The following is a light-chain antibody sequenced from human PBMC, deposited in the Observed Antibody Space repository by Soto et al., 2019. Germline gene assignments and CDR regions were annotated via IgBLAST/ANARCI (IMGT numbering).Light chain of an antibody. CDR2: KAS. V-gene: IGKV1-5*03. J-gene: IGKJ4*02. Sequence: DIQMTQSPSTLSASVGDRVTITCRASQSINNLLAWYQQKPRKAPKLLIYKASSLESGVPSRFSGNGSGTEFTLTIRSLQPDDFATYYCQQYSSYSPFGGGTKVEIK. CDR3: QQYSSYSP. CDR1: QSINNL.